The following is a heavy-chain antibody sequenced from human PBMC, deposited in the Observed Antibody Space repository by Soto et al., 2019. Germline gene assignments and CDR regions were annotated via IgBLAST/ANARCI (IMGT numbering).Heavy chain of an antibody. V-gene: IGHV3-30*18. J-gene: IGHJ5*02. Sequence: GGSLRLSCAASGFTFSSYGMHWVRQAPGKGLEWVAVISYDGSNKYYADSVKGRFTISRDNSKNTLYLQMSSLRAEDTAVYYCAKDGIAAAGPNWFDPWGQGTLVTVSS. CDR2: ISYDGSNK. CDR3: AKDGIAAAGPNWFDP. CDR1: GFTFSSYG. D-gene: IGHD6-13*01.